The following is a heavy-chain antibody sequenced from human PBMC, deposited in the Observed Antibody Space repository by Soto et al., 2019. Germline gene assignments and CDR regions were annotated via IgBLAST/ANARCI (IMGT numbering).Heavy chain of an antibody. D-gene: IGHD3-22*01. CDR3: ARATYYSDTGRSPPLAY. CDR1: GGSISSGGYS. CDR2: IYHSGST. V-gene: IGHV4-30-2*01. J-gene: IGHJ4*02. Sequence: SETLSLTCAVSGGSISSGGYSWSWIRQPPGKGLEWIGYIYHSGSTYYNPSLKSRVIISVDTSKSQFSLKLSSVTAADTAVYFCARATYYSDTGRSPPLAYWGQGTLVTVSS.